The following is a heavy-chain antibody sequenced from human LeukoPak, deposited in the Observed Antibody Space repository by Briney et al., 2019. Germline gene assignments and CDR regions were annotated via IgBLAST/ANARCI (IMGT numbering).Heavy chain of an antibody. CDR1: GFTLSNYW. D-gene: IGHD6-19*01. J-gene: IGHJ4*02. CDR2: IYTDGSFT. Sequence: GGSLRLSCAASGFTLSNYWMHWVRRAPGKGLVWVSRIYTDGSFTNYADSVKGRFTISRDNAKNTLYLQMNSLRAEDTAVYYCAKDVAVAGTFFDYWGQGTLVTVSS. V-gene: IGHV3-74*01. CDR3: AKDVAVAGTFFDY.